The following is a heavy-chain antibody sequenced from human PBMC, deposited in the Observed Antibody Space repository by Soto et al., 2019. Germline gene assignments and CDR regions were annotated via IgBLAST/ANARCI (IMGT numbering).Heavy chain of an antibody. J-gene: IGHJ5*02. V-gene: IGHV1-8*01. D-gene: IGHD6-19*01. CDR1: GYTFTSYD. CDR2: MNPNSGNT. CDR3: ARGGSIAVAGSRWFDP. Sequence: ASVKVSCKASGYTFTSYDINWVRQATGQGLEWMGWMNPNSGNTGYAQKFQGRVTMTRNTSISTAYMELSSLRSEDTAVYYCARGGSIAVAGSRWFDPWGQGTLVTVSS.